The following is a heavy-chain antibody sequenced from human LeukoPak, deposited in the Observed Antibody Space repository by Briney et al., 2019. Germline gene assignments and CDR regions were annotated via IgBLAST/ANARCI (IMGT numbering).Heavy chain of an antibody. CDR3: AREKCSSTSCYLYAFDI. D-gene: IGHD2-2*01. Sequence: GGSLRLSCAASGFTFSSYAMSWVRQAPGTGLEWVSSISSSSSYIYYADSVKGRFTISRDNAKNSLYLQMNSLRAEDTAVYYCAREKCSSTSCYLYAFDIWGQGTMVTVSS. CDR1: GFTFSSYA. V-gene: IGHV3-21*01. J-gene: IGHJ3*02. CDR2: ISSSSSYI.